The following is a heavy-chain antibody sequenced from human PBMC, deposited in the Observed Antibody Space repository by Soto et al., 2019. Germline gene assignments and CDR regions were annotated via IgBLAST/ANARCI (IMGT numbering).Heavy chain of an antibody. CDR3: ASGRSSRWSNWFDP. CDR2: ISSSSSYI. J-gene: IGHJ5*02. Sequence: GGSLRLSCAASGFTFSSYSMNWVRQAPGKGLEWVSSISSSSSYIYYADSVKGRFTISRDNAKNSLYLQMNSLRAEDTAVYYCASGRSSRWSNWFDPWGQGTLVTVSS. D-gene: IGHD6-13*01. CDR1: GFTFSSYS. V-gene: IGHV3-21*01.